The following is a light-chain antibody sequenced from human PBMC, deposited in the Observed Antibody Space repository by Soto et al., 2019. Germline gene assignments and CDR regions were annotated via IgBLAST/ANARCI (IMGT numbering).Light chain of an antibody. Sequence: EIVLTQSPGTLSLSPGERATLSCRASQSVGSNFLAWYQQKPGQAPKLLISGASSRATGIPDRFSGSGSGTDFTLTISRLETEDFALYSCQQYGSSPGTFGQGTKLEIK. CDR3: QQYGSSPGT. J-gene: IGKJ2*02. CDR1: QSVGSNF. CDR2: GAS. V-gene: IGKV3-20*01.